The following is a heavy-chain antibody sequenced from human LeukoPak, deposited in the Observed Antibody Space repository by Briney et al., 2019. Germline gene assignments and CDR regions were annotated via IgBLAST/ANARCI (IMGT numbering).Heavy chain of an antibody. CDR1: GGSISSHY. D-gene: IGHD5-24*01. CDR2: IYTSGST. J-gene: IGHJ4*02. CDR3: ASSRPVEMATIVFDY. V-gene: IGHV4-4*07. Sequence: PSETLSLTCTVSGGSISSHYWSWIRQPAGKGLEWIGRIYTSGSTNYNPSLKSRVTMSVDTSKNQFSLKLSSVTAADTAVYYCASSRPVEMATIVFDYWGQGTLVTVSS.